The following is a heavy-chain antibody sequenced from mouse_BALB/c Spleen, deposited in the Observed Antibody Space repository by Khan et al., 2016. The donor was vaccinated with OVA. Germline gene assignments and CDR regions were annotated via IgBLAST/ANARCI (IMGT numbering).Heavy chain of an antibody. V-gene: IGHV1-54*01. CDR3: ARGGYGSWAY. D-gene: IGHD1-1*02. CDR2: INPGSGDT. Sequence: QVQLQQSGAELVRPGTSVKVSCKASGYAFTDFLIEWLQQRPGQGLEWIGLINPGSGDTNYNEKFKGKETLTANKSSSTAYMQLSSLTSDDSAVYFCARGGYGSWAYWGQGTLVTVSA. J-gene: IGHJ3*01. CDR1: GYAFTDFL.